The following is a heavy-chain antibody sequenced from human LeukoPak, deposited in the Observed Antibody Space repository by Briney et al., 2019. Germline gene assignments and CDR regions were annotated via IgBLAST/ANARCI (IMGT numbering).Heavy chain of an antibody. CDR1: GGSISSYY. CDR3: ARGGDYLFDY. J-gene: IGHJ4*02. CDR2: IYYSGTT. D-gene: IGHD4-17*01. V-gene: IGHV4-59*01. Sequence: PSETLSLTCTVSGGSISSYYWSWIRQPPGKGLECIGYIYYSGTTNYNPSLQSRVTISVDTSKNQFSLKLRSVTAADTAVYYCARGGDYLFDYWGQGTLVTVSS.